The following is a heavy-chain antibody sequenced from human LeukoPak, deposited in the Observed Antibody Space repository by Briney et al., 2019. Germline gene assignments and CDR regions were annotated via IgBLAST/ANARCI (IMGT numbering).Heavy chain of an antibody. CDR3: ARGAGRYDSSGYFPIGWGGDV. CDR2: ISYSGST. J-gene: IGHJ6*04. D-gene: IGHD3-22*01. CDR1: GGSIRSSSYY. Sequence: SETLSLTCTVSGGSIRSSSYYWGWIRQPPGKRLQWIGSISYSGSTYYNPSLKSRVTISLDTSKNQFSLKLSSVTAEDTAVYYCARGAGRYDSSGYFPIGWGGDVWGKGTTVTVSS. V-gene: IGHV4-39*07.